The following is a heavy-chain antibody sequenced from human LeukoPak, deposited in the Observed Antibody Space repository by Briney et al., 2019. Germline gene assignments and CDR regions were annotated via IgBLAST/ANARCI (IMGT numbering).Heavy chain of an antibody. CDR1: GFTVSTYW. CDR2: IKHDGSQK. J-gene: IGHJ5*02. CDR3: ARGSARWFDP. V-gene: IGHV3-7*05. Sequence: PGGSLRLSCAASGFTVSTYWMSWVRQAPGKGLEWVANIKHDGSQKYYVDSVKGRFTISRDNAKNSLYLQLNSLRAEDTAVYYCARGSARWFDPWGQGTLVTVSS.